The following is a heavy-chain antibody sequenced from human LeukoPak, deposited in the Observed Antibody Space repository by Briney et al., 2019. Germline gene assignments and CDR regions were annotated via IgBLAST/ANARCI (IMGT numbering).Heavy chain of an antibody. D-gene: IGHD6-6*01. CDR3: ARDYREYSSSFPYYYYYMDV. CDR2: IYSGGST. CDR1: GFTVSSNY. Sequence: GGSLRLSCAASGFTVSSNYMSWVRQAPRKGLEWVSVIYSGGSTYYADSVKGRFTISRDNSKNTLYLQMNSLRAEDTAVYYCARDYREYSSSFPYYYYYMDVWGKGTTVTVSS. V-gene: IGHV3-53*01. J-gene: IGHJ6*03.